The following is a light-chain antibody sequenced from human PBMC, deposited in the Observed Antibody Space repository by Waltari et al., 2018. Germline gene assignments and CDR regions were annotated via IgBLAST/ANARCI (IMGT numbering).Light chain of an antibody. CDR1: ESVLFSSRNKNH. V-gene: IGKV4-1*01. CDR3: QQYYDSPLT. CDR2: WAS. J-gene: IGKJ4*01. Sequence: DIVMTQSPDSLAVSLGESATLNCKSSESVLFSSRNKNHLAWYQQKPGHPPKLLLYWASTRESGVPDRFSGSGSGTDFTLTISSLQAEDVAIYYCQQYYDSPLTFGGGTKVEIK.